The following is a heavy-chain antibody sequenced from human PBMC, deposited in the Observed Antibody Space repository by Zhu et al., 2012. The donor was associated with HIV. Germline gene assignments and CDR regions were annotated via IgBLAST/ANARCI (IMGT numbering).Heavy chain of an antibody. CDR2: IYYSGST. D-gene: IGHD2-15*01. J-gene: IGHJ4*02. CDR3: ASRYCSTSTAYMTT. CDR1: GGSISRSNYY. Sequence: QVQLQESGPGLVKPPETLSLICTVSGGSISRSNYYWGWIRQPPGKGLEWIGSIYYSGSTFYNPSLKSRVTISMDTSKNQFSLKLTSATAADTAVYFCASRYCSTSTAYMTTWGQGTLV. V-gene: IGHV4-39*01.